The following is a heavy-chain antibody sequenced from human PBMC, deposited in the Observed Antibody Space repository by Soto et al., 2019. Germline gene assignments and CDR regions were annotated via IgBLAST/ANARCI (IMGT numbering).Heavy chain of an antibody. CDR1: GFTFSSYG. D-gene: IGHD3-10*01. CDR3: AKPDTSGSDYYYYYGMDV. Sequence: GGSLRLSCAASGFTFSSYGMHWVRQAPGKGLEWVAVISYDGSNKYYADSVKGRFTISRDNSKNTLYLQMNSLRAEDTAVYYCAKPDTSGSDYYYYYGMDVWGQGTTVTVSS. CDR2: ISYDGSNK. J-gene: IGHJ6*02. V-gene: IGHV3-30*18.